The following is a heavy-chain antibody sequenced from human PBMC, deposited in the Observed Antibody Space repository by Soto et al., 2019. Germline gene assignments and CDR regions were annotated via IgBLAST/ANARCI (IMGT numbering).Heavy chain of an antibody. CDR2: IYYSGST. CDR3: ARDYYGSRTPAGRGYYYYYGMDV. D-gene: IGHD3-10*01. CDR1: GGSISSGGYY. J-gene: IGHJ6*02. V-gene: IGHV4-31*03. Sequence: SETLSLTCTVSGGSISSGGYYWSWIRQHPGKGLEWIGYIYYSGSTYYNPSLKSRVTISVDTSKNQFSLKLSSVTAADTAVYYCARDYYGSRTPAGRGYYYYYGMDVWGQGTTVTVSS.